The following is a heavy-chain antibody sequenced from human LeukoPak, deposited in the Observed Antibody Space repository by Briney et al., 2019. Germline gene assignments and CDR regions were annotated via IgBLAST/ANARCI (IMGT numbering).Heavy chain of an antibody. CDR1: GGSISSSSYY. V-gene: IGHV4-39*01. Sequence: SETLSLTCTVSGGSISSSSYYWGWIRQPPGKGLEWIGSIYYSGSTYYNPSLKSRVTISVDTSKNQFSLKLSSVTAADTAVYYCARPPYSSGWYYFDYWGQGTLVTVS. J-gene: IGHJ4*02. D-gene: IGHD6-19*01. CDR3: ARPPYSSGWYYFDY. CDR2: IYYSGST.